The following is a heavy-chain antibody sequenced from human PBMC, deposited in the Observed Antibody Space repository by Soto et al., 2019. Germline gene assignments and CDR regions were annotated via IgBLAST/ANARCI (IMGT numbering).Heavy chain of an antibody. J-gene: IGHJ1*01. CDR2: IKSKTDGGTT. Sequence: PGGTLRLSGAASGFTSSNAQMSSLRQAPRKGREWVGRIKSKTDGGTTDYAAPVKGRFTISRDDSKNTLYLQMNSLKTEDTAVYYCTCPGYDFWSGSPAEYFQHWGQGTLVTVSS. V-gene: IGHV3-15*01. CDR3: TCPGYDFWSGSPAEYFQH. CDR1: GFTSSNAQ. D-gene: IGHD3-3*01.